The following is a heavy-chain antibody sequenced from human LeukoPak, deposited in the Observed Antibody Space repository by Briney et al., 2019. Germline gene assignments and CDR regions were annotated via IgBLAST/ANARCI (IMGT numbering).Heavy chain of an antibody. V-gene: IGHV3-11*04. Sequence: GGSLRLSCAASGFTFSDYYMSWIRQAPGKGLEWVSYISSSGSTIYYADSVKGRFTISRDNAKNSLYLQMNSLRAEDTAVYYCARETTTVSDYYMDVWGKGTTVTISS. CDR1: GFTFSDYY. J-gene: IGHJ6*03. CDR3: ARETTTVSDYYMDV. D-gene: IGHD4-17*01. CDR2: ISSSGSTI.